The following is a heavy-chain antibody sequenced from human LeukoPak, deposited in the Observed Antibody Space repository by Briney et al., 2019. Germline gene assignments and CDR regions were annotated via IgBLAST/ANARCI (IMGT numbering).Heavy chain of an antibody. J-gene: IGHJ4*02. CDR1: GGTFSSYT. D-gene: IGHD4-11*01. V-gene: IGHV1-69*05. CDR2: LIPLFGTA. Sequence: ASVKVSCKPSGGTFSSYTISWVRQAPGQGLEWMGGLIPLFGTANYAQKLQGRVTMTTDTSTSTAYMELRSLRSDDTAVYYCARLNYRPIIKFFDYWGQGTLVTVSS. CDR3: ARLNYRPIIKFFDY.